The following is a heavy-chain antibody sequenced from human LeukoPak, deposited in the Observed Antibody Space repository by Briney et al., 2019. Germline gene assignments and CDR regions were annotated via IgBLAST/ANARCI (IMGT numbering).Heavy chain of an antibody. V-gene: IGHV1-24*01. CDR1: GYTLTELS. J-gene: IGHJ4*02. CDR3: ATPEPPRESYEAFDY. Sequence: ASVKVSCKVSGYTLTELSMHWVRQAPGKGLEWMGGFDPEDGETIYAQKFQGRVTMTEDTSTDTAYMELSSLRSEDTAVYYCATPEPPRESYEAFDYWGQGTLVTVSS. D-gene: IGHD1-26*01. CDR2: FDPEDGET.